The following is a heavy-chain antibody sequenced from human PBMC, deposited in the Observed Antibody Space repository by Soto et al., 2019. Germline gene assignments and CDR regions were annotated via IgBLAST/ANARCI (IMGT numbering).Heavy chain of an antibody. D-gene: IGHD5-12*01. V-gene: IGHV3-21*01. CDR3: AGDRRDGYNVDY. CDR1: GFTFSSYS. J-gene: IGHJ4*02. CDR2: ISSSTNYI. Sequence: EVQLVESGGGLVKPGGSLRLSCAASGFTFSSYSMNWVRQAPGKGLEWASSISSSTNYIYYAYSVKGRFTISRDNAKNSLYLKMNSLRAEDTAVYYCAGDRRDGYNVDYWGQGTLVTVSS.